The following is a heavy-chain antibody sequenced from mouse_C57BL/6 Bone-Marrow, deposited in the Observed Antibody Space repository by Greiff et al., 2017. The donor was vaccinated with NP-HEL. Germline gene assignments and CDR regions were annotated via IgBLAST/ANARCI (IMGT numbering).Heavy chain of an antibody. J-gene: IGHJ1*03. CDR2: IYPGSGST. D-gene: IGHD1-1*01. CDR3: ARGALSTTVVATYWYFDV. CDR1: GYTFTSYW. Sequence: QVQLKQPGAELVKPGASVKMSCKASGYTFTSYWITWVKQRPGQGLEWIGDIYPGSGSTNYNEKFKSKATLTVDTSSSTAYMQLSSLTSEDSAVYYCARGALSTTVVATYWYFDVWGTGTTVTVSS. V-gene: IGHV1-55*01.